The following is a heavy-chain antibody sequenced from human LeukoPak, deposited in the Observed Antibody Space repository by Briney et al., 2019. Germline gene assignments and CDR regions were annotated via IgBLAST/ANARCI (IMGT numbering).Heavy chain of an antibody. CDR2: IYSGGST. Sequence: GGSLRLSCAASGFTLSSNYMSWVRQAPGKGLEWVSVIYSGGSTYYADSVKGRFTISRDNSKNTLYLQMNSLRAEDTAVYYCIGGYFDYWGQGTLVTVSS. D-gene: IGHD3-16*01. V-gene: IGHV3-53*01. CDR1: GFTLSSNY. CDR3: IGGYFDY. J-gene: IGHJ4*02.